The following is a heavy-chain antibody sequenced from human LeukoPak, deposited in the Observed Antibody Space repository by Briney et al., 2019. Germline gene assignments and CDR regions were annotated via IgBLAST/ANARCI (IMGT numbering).Heavy chain of an antibody. CDR1: GLTFRRYV. J-gene: IGHJ3*02. V-gene: IGHV3-23*01. D-gene: IGHD3-22*01. Sequence: GGSVPVSCLACGLTFRRYVLSWVGPAPGRGLAGVYANSGSSGSTYYADPVKGRFTISRDNSKNTLNLQMNNLRAEDTAVYYCAKDRRGVVVIDAFDIWGQGTMVTVSS. CDR2: NSGSSGST. CDR3: AKDRRGVVVIDAFDI.